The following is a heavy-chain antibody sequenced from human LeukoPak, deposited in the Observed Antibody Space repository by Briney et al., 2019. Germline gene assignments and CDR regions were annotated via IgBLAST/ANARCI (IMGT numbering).Heavy chain of an antibody. CDR2: IIHSGSP. V-gene: IGHV4-39*07. CDR3: ARRHYEILSGYPS. Sequence: SETLSLTCTVSGGSVSSSSYHWGWIRQPPGKGLEWIGEIIHSGSPNYNPSLKSRVTMSIDTSKNQFSLNLSSVTAADTAVYYCARRHYEILSGYPSWGQGILVTVSS. D-gene: IGHD3-9*01. CDR1: GGSVSSSSYH. J-gene: IGHJ4*02.